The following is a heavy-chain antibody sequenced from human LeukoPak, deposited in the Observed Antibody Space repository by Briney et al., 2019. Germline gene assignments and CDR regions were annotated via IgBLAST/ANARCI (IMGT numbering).Heavy chain of an antibody. Sequence: GGSLRLSCLASGFTFSSYSMNWVRQAPGKGLEWVSSISGSSSDIYYADSVKGRFTISRDNSKNSLYLQMKSLRAEDTALYYCARRGYHDYSGFDYWGQGTLVTVSS. V-gene: IGHV3-21*01. CDR2: ISGSSSDI. CDR1: GFTFSSYS. J-gene: IGHJ4*02. D-gene: IGHD1-26*01. CDR3: ARRGYHDYSGFDY.